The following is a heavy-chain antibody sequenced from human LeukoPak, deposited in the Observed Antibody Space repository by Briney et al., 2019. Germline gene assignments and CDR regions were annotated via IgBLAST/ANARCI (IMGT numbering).Heavy chain of an antibody. Sequence: GGSLRLSCAASGFTFSSYSMNWGRRAPGKGLEGGSSISSSSSYIYYADSVKGRFTISRDNAKNSLYLQMNSLRAEDTAVYYCARASPYCSSTSCQVFPPLDVWGKGTTVTVSS. CDR2: ISSSSSYI. V-gene: IGHV3-21*01. J-gene: IGHJ6*04. CDR1: GFTFSSYS. CDR3: ARASPYCSSTSCQVFPPLDV. D-gene: IGHD2-2*01.